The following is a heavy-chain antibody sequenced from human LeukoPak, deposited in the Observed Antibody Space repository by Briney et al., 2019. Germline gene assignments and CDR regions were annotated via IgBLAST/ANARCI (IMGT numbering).Heavy chain of an antibody. V-gene: IGHV3-30*02. CDR2: IRYDGSNK. J-gene: IGHJ4*02. CDR3: AKGSRLGYCSSTSCPARY. CDR1: GFTFSSYG. Sequence: GGFLRLSCAASGFTFSSYGMHWVRQAPGKGLEWVAFIRYDGSNKYYADSVKGRFTISRDNSKNTLYLQMNSLRAEDTAVYYCAKGSRLGYCSSTSCPARYWGQGTLVTVSS. D-gene: IGHD2-2*01.